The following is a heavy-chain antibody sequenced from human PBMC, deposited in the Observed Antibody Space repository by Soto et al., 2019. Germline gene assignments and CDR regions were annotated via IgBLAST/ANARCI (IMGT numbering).Heavy chain of an antibody. D-gene: IGHD5-18*01. CDR1: GGSISSGGYY. V-gene: IGHV4-31*03. Sequence: QVQLQESGPGLVKPSQTLSLTCTVSGGSISSGGYYWSWIRQHPGQGLEWIGYIYYSGSTYYNPSLKSRVTISVDTSKDQFSLKLSAVTAADTVVYYCARLTRVDTAMVYYYFDYWGQGTLVTVSS. CDR3: ARLTRVDTAMVYYYFDY. J-gene: IGHJ4*02. CDR2: IYYSGST.